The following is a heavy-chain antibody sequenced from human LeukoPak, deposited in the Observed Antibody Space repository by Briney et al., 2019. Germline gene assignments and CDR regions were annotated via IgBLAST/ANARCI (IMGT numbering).Heavy chain of an antibody. D-gene: IGHD3-3*01. J-gene: IGHJ4*02. CDR2: IYTSGST. CDR3: ARETVDFWSGPIDY. Sequence: SQTLSLTCTVSGGSISSGSYYWSWIRQPAGTGLEWIGRIYTSGSTNYNPSLKSRVTISVDTSKNQFSLKLSSVTAADTAVYYCARETVDFWSGPIDYWGQGTLVTVSS. V-gene: IGHV4-61*02. CDR1: GGSISSGSYY.